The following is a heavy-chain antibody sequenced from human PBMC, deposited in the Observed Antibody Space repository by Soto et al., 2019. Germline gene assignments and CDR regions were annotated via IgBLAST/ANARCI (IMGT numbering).Heavy chain of an antibody. CDR1: GGSIISGGYY. CDR2: IYYSGST. V-gene: IGHV4-31*03. D-gene: IGHD3-10*01. J-gene: IGHJ5*02. Sequence: SETLSLTCTVSGGSIISGGYYWSWIRQHPGKGLEWIGCIYYSGSTYYNPSLKSRVTISVDTSKNQFSPKLSSVTAADTAVYYCARSPGGSWFDPWGQGTLVTVSS. CDR3: ARSPGGSWFDP.